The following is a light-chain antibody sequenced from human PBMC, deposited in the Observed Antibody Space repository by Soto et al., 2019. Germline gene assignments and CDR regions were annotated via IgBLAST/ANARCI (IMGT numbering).Light chain of an antibody. CDR2: DAS. CDR1: QTVRNNY. CDR3: QHRNNRPFT. V-gene: IGKV3-11*01. Sequence: EFVLTQSPGTLSLSPGERATLSCRASQTVRNNYLAWYQQRPGQAPRLLIYDASNRATGIPARFSGSGSGTDFTLTISSLEPEDFAVYYCQHRNNRPFTFGPGTKVDIK. J-gene: IGKJ3*01.